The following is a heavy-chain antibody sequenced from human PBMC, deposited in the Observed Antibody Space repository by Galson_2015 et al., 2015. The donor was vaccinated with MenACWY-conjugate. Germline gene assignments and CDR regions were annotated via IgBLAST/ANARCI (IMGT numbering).Heavy chain of an antibody. CDR3: ARLDGVTASDYLDY. V-gene: IGHV5-10-1*01. CDR1: GYSFTSYL. D-gene: IGHD2-21*02. J-gene: IGHJ4*02. CDR2: IDPSDSYT. Sequence: QSGAEVKEPGESLRISCKGSGYSFTSYLVSWVRQMPGKGLEWMGRIDPSDSYTNYSPSSQGHVTISADKSISTAYLQWSSLKASDTAMYYCARLDGVTASDYLDYWGQGTLVTVSS.